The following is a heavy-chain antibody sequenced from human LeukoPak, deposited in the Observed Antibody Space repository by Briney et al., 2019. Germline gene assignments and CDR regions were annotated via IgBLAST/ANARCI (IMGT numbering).Heavy chain of an antibody. CDR1: GGSFSGYY. Sequence: SETLSLTCAAYGGSFSGYYWSWIRQPPGKGLEWMGEINHRGSNNYNTSLKRRVTISVDPSKNHFPLKLSSVTAADTAVYYCARLLSSDWYKGAFDIWGQGTMVTVSS. V-gene: IGHV4-34*01. CDR3: ARLLSSDWYKGAFDI. CDR2: INHRGSN. D-gene: IGHD6-19*01. J-gene: IGHJ3*02.